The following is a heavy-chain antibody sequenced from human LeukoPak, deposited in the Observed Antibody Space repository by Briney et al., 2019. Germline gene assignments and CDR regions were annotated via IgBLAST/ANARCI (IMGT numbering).Heavy chain of an antibody. V-gene: IGHV4-59*01. CDR1: GGSISSYY. CDR3: ARAVGIDAFDI. Sequence: SETLSLICTVSGGSISSYYWSWIRQPPGKGLEWIGYIYYSGSTNYNPSLKSRVTISVDTSKNQFSLKLSSVTAADTAVYYCARAVGIDAFDIWGQGTMVTVSS. D-gene: IGHD3-10*01. CDR2: IYYSGST. J-gene: IGHJ3*02.